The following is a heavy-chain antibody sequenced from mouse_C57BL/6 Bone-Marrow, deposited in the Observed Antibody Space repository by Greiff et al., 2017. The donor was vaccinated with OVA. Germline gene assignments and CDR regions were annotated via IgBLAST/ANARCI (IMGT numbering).Heavy chain of an antibody. CDR1: GFSLTSYA. CDR3: ARNYYYGRSPFPWFAY. V-gene: IGHV2-9-1*01. Sequence: VQLQESGPGLVAPSQRLSITCTVSGFSLTSYAISWVRQPPGKGLEWLGVIWTGGGTNYNSAIKSRLSISKDNSKSQVFLKMNSLQTDDTARYYCARNYYYGRSPFPWFAYWGQGTLVTVSA. J-gene: IGHJ3*01. CDR2: IWTGGGT. D-gene: IGHD1-1*01.